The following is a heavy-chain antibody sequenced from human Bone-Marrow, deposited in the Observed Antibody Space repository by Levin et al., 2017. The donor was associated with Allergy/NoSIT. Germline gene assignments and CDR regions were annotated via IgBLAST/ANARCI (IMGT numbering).Heavy chain of an antibody. J-gene: IGHJ4*02. V-gene: IGHV3-7*01. CDR2: IKQAGSEK. D-gene: IGHD5-24*01. Sequence: GGSLRLSCAASGFTFSTNWMSWVRQAPGKGLEWVANIKQAGSEKYYVGSVKGRFTISRDNAKNSLYLQMISLRAEDTAVYYCVKHRSDDYNPKDYFDYWGQGTLVTVSS. CDR1: GFTFSTNW. CDR3: VKHRSDDYNPKDYFDY.